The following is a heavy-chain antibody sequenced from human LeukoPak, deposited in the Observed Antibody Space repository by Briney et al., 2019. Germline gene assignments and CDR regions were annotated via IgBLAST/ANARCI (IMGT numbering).Heavy chain of an antibody. V-gene: IGHV3-11*01. J-gene: IGHJ4*02. CDR2: ISSSGSTI. Sequence: GGSLRLSCAASGFTFSDYYMSWIRQAPGKGLEWVSYISSSGSTIYYADSVKGRFTISRDNAKNSLYLQMNSLGAEDTAVYYCARGSSSWYPLNFDYWGQGTLVTVSS. CDR3: ARGSSSWYPLNFDY. CDR1: GFTFSDYY. D-gene: IGHD6-13*01.